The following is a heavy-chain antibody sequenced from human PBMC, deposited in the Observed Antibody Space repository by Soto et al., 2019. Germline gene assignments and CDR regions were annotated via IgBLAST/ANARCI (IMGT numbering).Heavy chain of an antibody. CDR3: ARPDYAHYGIDV. CDR1: GGSISSGDYY. J-gene: IGHJ6*02. V-gene: IGHV4-30-4*01. D-gene: IGHD4-17*01. CDR2: IYYSVST. Sequence: QVQLQEPGPGLVKPSQTLSLTCTVSGGSISSGDYYWSWIRQPPGQGLEWIGSIYYSVSTYYNPSLKSRVPMSVDTSKNQFSLKLSSVTAADTAVYYCARPDYAHYGIDVWGQGTTVTVSS.